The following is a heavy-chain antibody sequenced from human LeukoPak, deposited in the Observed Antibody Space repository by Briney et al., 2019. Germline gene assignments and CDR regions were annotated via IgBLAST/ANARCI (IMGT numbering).Heavy chain of an antibody. V-gene: IGHV4-38-2*02. Sequence: PSETLSLTCTVSGYSISSGYYWGWIRQPPGKGLEWIGSIYHSGSTYYNPSLKSRVTISVDTSKNQFSLKLSSVTAADTAVYYCARAARRDGYKFDYWGQGTLVTVSS. CDR1: GYSISSGYY. D-gene: IGHD5-24*01. J-gene: IGHJ4*02. CDR2: IYHSGST. CDR3: ARAARRDGYKFDY.